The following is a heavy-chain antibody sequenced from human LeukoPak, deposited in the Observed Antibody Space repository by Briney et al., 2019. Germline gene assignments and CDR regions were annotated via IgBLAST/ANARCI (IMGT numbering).Heavy chain of an antibody. CDR3: ARDRPAYCGGDCYGAPGDY. Sequence: ASVTVSCTASGYTFTGYYMHWVRQAPGQGLEWMGWINPNSGGTNYAQKFQGRVTVTRDTSISTAYMELSRLRSDDTAVYYCARDRPAYCGGDCYGAPGDYWGQGTLVTVSS. CDR1: GYTFTGYY. D-gene: IGHD2-21*02. V-gene: IGHV1-2*02. J-gene: IGHJ4*02. CDR2: INPNSGGT.